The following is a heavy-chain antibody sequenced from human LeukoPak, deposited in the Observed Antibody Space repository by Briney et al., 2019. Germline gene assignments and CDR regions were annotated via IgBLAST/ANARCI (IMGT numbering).Heavy chain of an antibody. Sequence: ASVKVSCKASGGTFSSYAISWVRQAPGQGLEWMGGIIPIFGTANYAQKFQGRVTITADESTSTAYMELSSLRSEDTAVYYCARGLPGIAVAAPGRSLYYYGMDVWGQGTTVTVSS. CDR3: ARGLPGIAVAAPGRSLYYYGMDV. D-gene: IGHD6-19*01. V-gene: IGHV1-69*13. CDR2: IIPIFGTA. J-gene: IGHJ6*02. CDR1: GGTFSSYA.